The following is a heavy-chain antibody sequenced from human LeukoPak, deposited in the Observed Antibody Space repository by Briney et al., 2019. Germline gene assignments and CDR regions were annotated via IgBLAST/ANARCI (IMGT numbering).Heavy chain of an antibody. CDR2: INHSGST. Sequence: PSETLSLTCAVYGGSFSGYYWSWIPQPPGKGLEWIGEINHSGSTNYNPSLKSRVTISVDASKNQFALKLSSVTAADTAVYYCARGVDDYWGQGTLVTVSS. CDR1: GGSFSGYY. V-gene: IGHV4-34*01. CDR3: ARGVDDY. J-gene: IGHJ4*02.